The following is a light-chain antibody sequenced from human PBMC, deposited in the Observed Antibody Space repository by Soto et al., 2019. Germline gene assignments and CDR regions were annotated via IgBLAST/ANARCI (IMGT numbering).Light chain of an antibody. CDR1: ESVGSD. J-gene: IGKJ4*01. Sequence: ENVLTQSPATLSLSPGERATLSCRASESVGSDLAWYQQKPGQPPRLLIYDVSGRATGVPGRFSGSGSGTDFTLNISSLEPEDFAVYYCQQRDSWPLTFGGGTKVEIK. CDR3: QQRDSWPLT. V-gene: IGKV3-11*01. CDR2: DVS.